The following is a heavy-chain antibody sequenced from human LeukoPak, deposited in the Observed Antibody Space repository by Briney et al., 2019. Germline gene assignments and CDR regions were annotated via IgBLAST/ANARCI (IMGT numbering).Heavy chain of an antibody. CDR3: APRWSFDY. J-gene: IGHJ4*02. Sequence: GGSLRLSCAASGFAFRSYGMTWVRQAPGKGLEWVSAISGSGGSTYYADSVKGRFTISRDNSKNTLYLQMNSLRAEDTAVYYCAPRWSFDYWGQGTLVTVSS. CDR1: GFAFRSYG. D-gene: IGHD4-23*01. CDR2: ISGSGGST. V-gene: IGHV3-23*01.